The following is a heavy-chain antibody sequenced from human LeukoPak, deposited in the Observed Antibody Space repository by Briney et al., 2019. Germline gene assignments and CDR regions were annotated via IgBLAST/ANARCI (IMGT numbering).Heavy chain of an antibody. Sequence: PSESLSLTCSVSGDSISSRTYYWAWIRQYPEKGLEWIGYIWNSGSTIYNPSLKSRVTVSVDTSKNQFSLTLTSVTAADTARYYCAADVSSTFPNWIDPWGQGIPVIVSS. D-gene: IGHD6-6*01. J-gene: IGHJ5*02. V-gene: IGHV4-31*03. CDR1: GDSISSRTYY. CDR2: IWNSGST. CDR3: AADVSSTFPNWIDP.